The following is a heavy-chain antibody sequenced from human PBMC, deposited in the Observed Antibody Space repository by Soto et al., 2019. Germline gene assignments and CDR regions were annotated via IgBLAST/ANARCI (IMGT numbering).Heavy chain of an antibody. D-gene: IGHD6-19*01. J-gene: IGHJ4*02. CDR3: ARGRYTSGWPLFDY. CDR2: ITSNGYST. V-gene: IGHV3-64*01. Sequence: EVQLVESGGGLVQPGGSLRLSCAASGFTFSTFAMHWVRQAPGKGLEHVSAITSNGYSTYYANSVKGRFTISRDNSKNTLYLQMGSLRAEDMAVYFCARGRYTSGWPLFDYWGQGTLVTVSS. CDR1: GFTFSTFA.